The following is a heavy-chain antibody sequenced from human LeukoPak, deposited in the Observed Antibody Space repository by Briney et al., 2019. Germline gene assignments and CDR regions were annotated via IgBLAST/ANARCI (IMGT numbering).Heavy chain of an antibody. D-gene: IGHD1-26*01. J-gene: IGHJ3*02. Sequence: PGGSLRLSCAASGFTFSSYAMHWVRQAPGKGLEWVAVISYDASNKHYADSVKGRFTISRDNSKNTLYLQMNSLRAEDTAVYYCAKVRGSYSNDAFDIWGQGTMVTVSS. CDR1: GFTFSSYA. V-gene: IGHV3-30*04. CDR3: AKVRGSYSNDAFDI. CDR2: ISYDASNK.